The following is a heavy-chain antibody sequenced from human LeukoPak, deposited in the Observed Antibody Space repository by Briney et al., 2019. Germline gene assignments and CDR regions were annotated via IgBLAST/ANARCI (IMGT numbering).Heavy chain of an antibody. CDR1: GFSVTRHY. V-gene: IGHV3-53*01. Sequence: GGSLRLSCAAAGFSVTRHYMHWVRQAPGKGLEWVAFIYRDGRAYSSDSVEGRFSISRDDSKNTVSLQMNSLRAEDTAVYYCAKSVYHSGNYWGQGTLVTVSS. CDR2: IYRDGRA. D-gene: IGHD3-10*01. CDR3: AKSVYHSGNY. J-gene: IGHJ4*02.